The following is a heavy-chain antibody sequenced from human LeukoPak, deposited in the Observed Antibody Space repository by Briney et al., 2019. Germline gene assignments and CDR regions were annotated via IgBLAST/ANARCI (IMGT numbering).Heavy chain of an antibody. Sequence: SETLSLTCTVSGYSIRSGYYWGWIRQPPGKGLEWIGSIYQSGSTYYNPSLKSRVTISVDTSKNQFSLKPNSVTAADTAVYYCARERVLWFGEESARYYFDYWGQGTLVTVSS. V-gene: IGHV4-38-2*02. CDR3: ARERVLWFGEESARYYFDY. D-gene: IGHD3-10*01. CDR2: IYQSGST. CDR1: GYSIRSGYY. J-gene: IGHJ4*02.